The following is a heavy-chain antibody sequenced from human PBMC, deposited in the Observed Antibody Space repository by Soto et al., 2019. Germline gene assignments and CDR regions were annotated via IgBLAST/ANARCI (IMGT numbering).Heavy chain of an antibody. CDR3: ARVPRYCTNGVCYTHDY. D-gene: IGHD2-8*01. V-gene: IGHV4-31*03. CDR2: IYYSGNT. J-gene: IGHJ4*02. Sequence: SETLSLTCIVSGGSISSNDFYWSWIRQHPGKGLEWIGYIYYSGNTYYNPSLKSRVTILVDTSKNQFSLKVSSVTAADTAVYYCARVPRYCTNGVCYTHDYWGQGTLVTVS. CDR1: GGSISSNDFY.